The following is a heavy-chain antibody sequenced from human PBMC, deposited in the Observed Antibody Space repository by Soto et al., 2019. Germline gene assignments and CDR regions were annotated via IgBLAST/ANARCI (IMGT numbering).Heavy chain of an antibody. Sequence: GGSLRLSCAASGFTFSSYAMSWVRQAPGKGLEWVSAISGSGGSTYYADSVKGRFTISRDNSKNTLYLQMNSLRAEDTAVYYCTTDRWSTTGTTPSNYWGQGTLVTVSS. CDR1: GFTFSSYA. CDR3: TTDRWSTTGTTPSNY. D-gene: IGHD1-1*01. CDR2: ISGSGGST. J-gene: IGHJ4*02. V-gene: IGHV3-23*01.